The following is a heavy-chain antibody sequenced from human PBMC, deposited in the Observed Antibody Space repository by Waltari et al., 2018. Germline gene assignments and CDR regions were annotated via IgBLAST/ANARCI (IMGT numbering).Heavy chain of an antibody. Sequence: QVQLVQSGAEGKKPGASVQVSCKVSGNTLTELSRHWVRQAPGKGLEWMGGFDPEDGETIYAQSFQGRVTMTEDTSTDTAYMEVSILRSEDTAVYYCATSPIALFGTLYWGQGTLVTVSS. CDR3: ATSPIALFGTLY. J-gene: IGHJ4*02. D-gene: IGHD6-13*01. CDR1: GNTLTELS. CDR2: FDPEDGET. V-gene: IGHV1-24*01.